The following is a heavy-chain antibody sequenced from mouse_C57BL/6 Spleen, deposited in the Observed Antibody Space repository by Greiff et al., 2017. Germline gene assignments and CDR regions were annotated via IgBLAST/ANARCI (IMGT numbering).Heavy chain of an antibody. V-gene: IGHV1-76*01. Sequence: QVQLQQSGAELVRPGASVKLSCKASGYTFTDYYINWVKQRPGQGLEWIARIYPGSGNTYYNEKFKGKATLTAEKSSSTAYMQLSSLTSEDSAVYFCARDYYGSSKGNYYAIDYWGQGTSVTVSS. CDR1: GYTFTDYY. CDR2: IYPGSGNT. CDR3: ARDYYGSSKGNYYAIDY. J-gene: IGHJ4*01. D-gene: IGHD1-1*01.